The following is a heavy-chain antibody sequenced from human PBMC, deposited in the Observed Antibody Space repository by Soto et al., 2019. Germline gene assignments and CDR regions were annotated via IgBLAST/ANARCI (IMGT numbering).Heavy chain of an antibody. Sequence: GESLKTSCKGSGYSFTSYWIGWVRQMPGKGLECMGIIYPGDSDTRYSPSFQGQVTISADKSISTAYLQWSSLKASDTAMYYCAIPTPAHASSGYHILDGRGVGTQVTVCS. J-gene: IGHJ4*02. V-gene: IGHV5-51*01. D-gene: IGHD3-22*01. CDR3: AIPTPAHASSGYHILDG. CDR2: IYPGDSDT. CDR1: GYSFTSYW.